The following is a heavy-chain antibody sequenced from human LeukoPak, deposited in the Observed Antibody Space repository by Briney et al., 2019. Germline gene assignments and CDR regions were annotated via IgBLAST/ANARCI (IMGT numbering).Heavy chain of an antibody. D-gene: IGHD3-10*01. CDR3: AKDYYYGSGSYYPEFDY. CDR1: GFTFSSYA. CDR2: ISYDGSNK. Sequence: GGSLSLSCAASGFTFSSYAMHWVRQAPGKGLEWVAVISYDGSNKYYADSVKGRFTISRDNSKNTLYLQMNSLRAEDTAVYYCAKDYYYGSGSYYPEFDYWGQGTLVTVSS. V-gene: IGHV3-30*04. J-gene: IGHJ4*02.